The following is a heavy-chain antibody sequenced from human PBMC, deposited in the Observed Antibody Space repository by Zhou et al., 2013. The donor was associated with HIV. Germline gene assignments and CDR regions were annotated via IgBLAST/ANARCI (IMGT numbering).Heavy chain of an antibody. Sequence: QVQLVQSEAEVKKPGSSVKVSCKTSGDTFSIYGLSWVRQAPGQGLEWMGGIIPVFGPAHYAQKFQGRVTITTDESTRTAYMELRSLRSDDTAVYYCARGGKLLLNNWFESWGQGTLVTVSS. D-gene: IGHD1-26*01. V-gene: IGHV1-69*05. CDR3: ARGGKLLLNNWFES. J-gene: IGHJ5*01. CDR2: IIPVFGPA. CDR1: GDTFSIYG.